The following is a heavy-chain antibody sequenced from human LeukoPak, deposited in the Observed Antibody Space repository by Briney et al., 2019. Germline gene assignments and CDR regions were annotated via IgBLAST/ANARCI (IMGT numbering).Heavy chain of an antibody. J-gene: IGHJ4*02. V-gene: IGHV3-13*05. CDR2: IDSAGDP. CDR1: GFSVSSNY. CDR3: ARAYTSTWYDSPLDY. Sequence: PGGSLRLSCAASGFSVSSNYMSWVRQAPGKGLEWVSGIDSAGDPYYPGSVKGRFTISRENAKNSLYLQMNSLTAGDTAVYYCARAYTSTWYDSPLDYWGQGTLVTVSS. D-gene: IGHD6-13*01.